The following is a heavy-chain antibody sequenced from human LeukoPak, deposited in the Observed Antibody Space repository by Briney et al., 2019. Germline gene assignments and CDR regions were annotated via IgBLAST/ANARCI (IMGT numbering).Heavy chain of an antibody. CDR1: GYTLTIYG. CDR3: ARGCKQLVSDY. J-gene: IGHJ4*02. Sequence: GASVKVSRKASGYTLTIYGTSCVPHAPGQGLVWGGYISAYKGNTNYTQNLQRRVTMTTDTSPSTAYMALRRARSRDTPVYFCARGCKQLVSDYWGQRTLVTVSS. CDR2: ISAYKGNT. V-gene: IGHV1-18*01. D-gene: IGHD6-13*01.